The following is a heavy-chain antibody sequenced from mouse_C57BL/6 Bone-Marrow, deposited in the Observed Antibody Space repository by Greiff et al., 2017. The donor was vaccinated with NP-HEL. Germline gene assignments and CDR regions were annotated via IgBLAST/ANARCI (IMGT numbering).Heavy chain of an antibody. J-gene: IGHJ4*01. CDR2: IRNKANGYTT. CDR1: GFTFTDYY. V-gene: IGHV7-3*01. Sequence: EVKLMESGGGLVQPGGSLSLSCAASGFTFTDYYMSWVRQPPGKALEWLGFIRNKANGYTTEYSAYVKGRFTISRSNSQIILYLQMNSLIAEDSSTYCCARYHYYGSSLLYYAMDYWGQGPSVTVSS. D-gene: IGHD1-1*01. CDR3: ARYHYYGSSLLYYAMDY.